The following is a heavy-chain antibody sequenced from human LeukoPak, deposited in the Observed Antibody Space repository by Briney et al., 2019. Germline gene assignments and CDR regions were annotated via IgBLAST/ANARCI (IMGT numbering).Heavy chain of an antibody. Sequence: ASVKVSCKASGGTFSSYAISWVRQAPGQGLEWMGGIIPIFGTANYAQKFQGRVTITADESTSTAYMELISLRSEDTAVYYCAFFGVVISDAFDIWAKGQWSPSLQ. CDR3: AFFGVVISDAFDI. J-gene: IGHJ3*02. D-gene: IGHD3-3*01. CDR1: GGTFSSYA. V-gene: IGHV1-69*13. CDR2: IIPIFGTA.